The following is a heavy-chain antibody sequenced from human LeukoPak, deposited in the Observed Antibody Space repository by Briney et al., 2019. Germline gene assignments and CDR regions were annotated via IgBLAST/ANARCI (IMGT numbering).Heavy chain of an antibody. D-gene: IGHD2-2*01. V-gene: IGHV3-72*01. J-gene: IGHJ4*02. Sequence: GGSLRLSCAASGFILSDHYMDWVRQAPGKGLEWVGRIRHKADGYTTEYAASVKGRFSISRVDSKNSLYLQMNSLETEDTAVYFCTREGCGATSCYTNDYWGQGTLATVSS. CDR2: IRHKADGYTT. CDR1: GFILSDHY. CDR3: TREGCGATSCYTNDY.